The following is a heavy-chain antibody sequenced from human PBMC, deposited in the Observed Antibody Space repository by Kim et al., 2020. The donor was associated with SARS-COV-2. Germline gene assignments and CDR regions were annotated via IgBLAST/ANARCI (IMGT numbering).Heavy chain of an antibody. Sequence: GGSLRLSCAASGFTFDDYAMHWVRQAPGKGLEWVSGISWNSGSIGYADSVKGRFTISRDNAKNSLYLQMNSLRAEDTALYYCAKVKNWNDLFGVESYYFDYWGQGTLVTVSS. CDR3: AKVKNWNDLFGVESYYFDY. CDR2: ISWNSGSI. D-gene: IGHD1-1*01. J-gene: IGHJ4*02. V-gene: IGHV3-9*01. CDR1: GFTFDDYA.